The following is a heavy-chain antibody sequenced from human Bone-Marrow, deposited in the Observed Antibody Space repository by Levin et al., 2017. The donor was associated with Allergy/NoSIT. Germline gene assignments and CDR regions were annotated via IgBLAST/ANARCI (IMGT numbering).Heavy chain of an antibody. Sequence: GGSLRLSCAASGFTFSSFAMSWVRQAPGKGLEWVSAMTGSGGSTFYADSVKGRFTISRDNSKNTLYLQMNSLRGEDTAVYYCAKMKGSGSHHHYAMDVWGQGTTVTVSS. CDR3: AKMKGSGSHHHYAMDV. CDR1: GFTFSSFA. CDR2: MTGSGGST. D-gene: IGHD3-10*01. V-gene: IGHV3-23*01. J-gene: IGHJ6*02.